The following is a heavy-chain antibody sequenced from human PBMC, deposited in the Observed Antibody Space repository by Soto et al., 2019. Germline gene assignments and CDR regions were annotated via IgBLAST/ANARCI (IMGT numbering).Heavy chain of an antibody. Sequence: GGSLRLSCAASGFTFSSYGMHWVRQAPGKGLEWVAVIWYDGSNKYYADSVKGRFTISRDNSKNTLYLQMNSLRAEDTAVYYCARALDKRGSNGDDAFDVWGEGTMVTVSS. V-gene: IGHV3-33*01. CDR3: ARALDKRGSNGDDAFDV. CDR2: IWYDGSNK. CDR1: GFTFSSYG. D-gene: IGHD3-16*01. J-gene: IGHJ3*01.